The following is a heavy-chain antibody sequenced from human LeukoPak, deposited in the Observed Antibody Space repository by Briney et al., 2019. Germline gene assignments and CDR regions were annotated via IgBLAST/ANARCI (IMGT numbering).Heavy chain of an antibody. Sequence: SVRVSCKASGGTFSSYAISWVRQAPGQGLEWMGGIIPIFGTANYAQKFQGRVTITADESTSTAYMELSSLRSEDTAVYYCARVKQWLVPSDAFDIWGQGTMVTVSS. CDR2: IIPIFGTA. D-gene: IGHD6-19*01. CDR1: GGTFSSYA. CDR3: ARVKQWLVPSDAFDI. J-gene: IGHJ3*02. V-gene: IGHV1-69*13.